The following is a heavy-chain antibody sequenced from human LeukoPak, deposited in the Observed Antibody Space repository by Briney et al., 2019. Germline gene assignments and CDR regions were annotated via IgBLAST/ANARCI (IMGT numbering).Heavy chain of an antibody. J-gene: IGHJ4*02. CDR2: ISAYNGNT. Sequence: ASVKVSCKASGYTFTSYGISWVRQAPGQGLEWMGWISAYNGNTNYAQKLQGRVTMTTDTSTSTAYMELGSLRSDDTAVYYCSNGPLGRGWYYFDYWGQGTLVTVSS. CDR1: GYTFTSYG. D-gene: IGHD6-19*01. V-gene: IGHV1-18*01. CDR3: SNGPLGRGWYYFDY.